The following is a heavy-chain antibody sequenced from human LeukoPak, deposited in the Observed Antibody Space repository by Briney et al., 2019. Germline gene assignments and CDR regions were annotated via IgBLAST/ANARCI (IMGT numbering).Heavy chain of an antibody. CDR1: GGSISSGGYY. V-gene: IGHV4-30-2*01. Sequence: SQTLSLTCAVSGGSISSGGYYWSWIRQAPGKGLEWIGYIYHAGSTYYNPSLKSRVTLSVDRSKNQFSLKLRSVTAADTAVYYCARGGYSGYDFWFDPWGQGTLVTVSS. CDR2: IYHAGST. J-gene: IGHJ5*02. CDR3: ARGGYSGYDFWFDP. D-gene: IGHD5-12*01.